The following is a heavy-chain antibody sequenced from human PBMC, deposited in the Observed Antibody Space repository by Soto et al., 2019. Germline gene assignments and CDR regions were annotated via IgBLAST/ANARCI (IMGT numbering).Heavy chain of an antibody. V-gene: IGHV3-30-3*01. CDR2: ISYDGSNK. CDR3: ARVSIQLWSGTFDY. D-gene: IGHD5-18*01. J-gene: IGHJ4*02. Sequence: PGGSLRLSCAASGFTFSSYAMHRVRQAPGKGLEWVAVISYDGSNKYYADSVKGRFTISRDNSKNTLYLQMNSLRAEDTAVYYCARVSIQLWSGTFDYWGQGT. CDR1: GFTFSSYA.